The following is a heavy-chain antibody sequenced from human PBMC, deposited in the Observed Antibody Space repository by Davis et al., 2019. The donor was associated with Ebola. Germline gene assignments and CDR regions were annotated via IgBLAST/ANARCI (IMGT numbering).Heavy chain of an antibody. Sequence: SVKGRFTISRDNSMNTLYLQMDSLRAEDTAVYYCARGDYGDSLTPFNYWGQGTLVTVSS. V-gene: IGHV3-30*07. D-gene: IGHD4-17*01. CDR3: ARGDYGDSLTPFNY. J-gene: IGHJ4*02.